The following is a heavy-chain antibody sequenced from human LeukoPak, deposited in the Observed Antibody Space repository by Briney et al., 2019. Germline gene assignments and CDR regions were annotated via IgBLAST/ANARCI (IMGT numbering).Heavy chain of an antibody. V-gene: IGHV3-7*01. CDR1: GLTFSNSW. J-gene: IGHJ4*02. D-gene: IGHD5-18*01. CDR2: INPDGSKV. CDR3: ARDRGYTSFDY. Sequence: TGGSLRLSCTAYGLTFSNSWVTWVRQTPGKELEWVATINPDGSKVDYVGSVRGRFTISRDNAKNSLYLQMSSLRAEDTAVFYCARDRGYTSFDYWGQGTLVAVSS.